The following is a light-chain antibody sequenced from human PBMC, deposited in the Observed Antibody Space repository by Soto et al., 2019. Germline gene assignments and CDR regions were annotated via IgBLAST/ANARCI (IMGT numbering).Light chain of an antibody. CDR2: DTS. Sequence: EIVMTQSPATLSVSPGERATLSCRASQSVSDNDLAWYQQKPGQAPRLLIYDTSYRATGIPARFSGSGSGTDFTLTISSLEPEDFAVYYCQQRSNWITFGQGTRLEIK. V-gene: IGKV3-11*01. CDR3: QQRSNWIT. J-gene: IGKJ5*01. CDR1: QSVSDND.